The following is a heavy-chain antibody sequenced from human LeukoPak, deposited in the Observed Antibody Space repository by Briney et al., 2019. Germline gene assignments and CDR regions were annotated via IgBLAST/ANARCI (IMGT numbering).Heavy chain of an antibody. CDR1: GFTFSSHW. D-gene: IGHD1-26*01. Sequence: GGSLRLSCAASGFTFSSHWMHWVRQTPGKGLVWVSRSNEDGSTTNYADSVKGRFTISRDNARNTLYLQKNSLRADDTAVYYCVRDLGGRSGHWGPGTLVTVSS. V-gene: IGHV3-74*01. CDR3: VRDLGGRSGH. J-gene: IGHJ4*02. CDR2: SNEDGSTT.